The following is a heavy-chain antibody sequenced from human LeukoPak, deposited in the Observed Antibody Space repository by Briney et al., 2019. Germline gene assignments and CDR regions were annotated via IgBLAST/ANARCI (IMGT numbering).Heavy chain of an antibody. CDR2: IRCDGSNK. V-gene: IGHV3-30*02. CDR3: ANLGGFWSGYYIDY. Sequence: GGSLRLSCAASGFSFSSYGMHWVRQAPGKGLEWVAFIRCDGSNKYYADSVKGRFTISRDNSKNTLYLQMNSLRAEDTAVYYCANLGGFWSGYYIDYWGQGTLVTVSS. CDR1: GFSFSSYG. D-gene: IGHD3-3*01. J-gene: IGHJ4*02.